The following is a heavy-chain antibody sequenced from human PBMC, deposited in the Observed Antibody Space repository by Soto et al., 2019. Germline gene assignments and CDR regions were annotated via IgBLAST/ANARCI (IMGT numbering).Heavy chain of an antibody. CDR1: GFTFSSYA. V-gene: IGHV3-23*01. D-gene: IGHD6-19*01. CDR2: ISGSDDST. Sequence: GGSLRLSCAASGFTFSSYAMGWVRQAPGKGLEWVSAISGSDDSTDYADSVKGRFTISRDYSKSTLYLQMSSLGAEDTAVYYCAKAGAGAGTYDAFDIWGQGTMVTVSS. J-gene: IGHJ3*02. CDR3: AKAGAGAGTYDAFDI.